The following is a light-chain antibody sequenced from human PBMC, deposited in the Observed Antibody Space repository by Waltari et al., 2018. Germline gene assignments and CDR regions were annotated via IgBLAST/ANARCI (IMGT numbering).Light chain of an antibody. Sequence: QSALTQPASVSGSPGQSITISCTGTSSDVGGYNYVSCYQQYPGKAPKLMIYDVNKRPSGVSNRFSGSKSGNTASLTSSGLQAEDEADYYCSSYTSSSTLVFGGGTKLTVL. CDR2: DVN. J-gene: IGLJ3*02. CDR3: SSYTSSSTLV. CDR1: SSDVGGYNY. V-gene: IGLV2-14*03.